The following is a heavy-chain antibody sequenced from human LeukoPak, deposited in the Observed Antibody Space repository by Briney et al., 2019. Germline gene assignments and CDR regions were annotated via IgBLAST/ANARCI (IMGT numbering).Heavy chain of an antibody. Sequence: PGGSLRLSCAASGFTFDDYGMSWVRQAPAKGLEWVSGINWNGGSTGYADSVKGRFTISRDNAKNSLYLQMNSLRAEDTALYYCARAIGVVRYARVYYFDYWGQGTLVTVSS. D-gene: IGHD2-21*01. J-gene: IGHJ4*02. CDR3: ARAIGVVRYARVYYFDY. CDR2: INWNGGST. CDR1: GFTFDDYG. V-gene: IGHV3-20*04.